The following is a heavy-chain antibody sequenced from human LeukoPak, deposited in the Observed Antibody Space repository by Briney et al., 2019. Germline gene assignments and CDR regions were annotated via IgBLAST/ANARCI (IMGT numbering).Heavy chain of an antibody. CDR1: GFTFSSYA. J-gene: IGHJ6*02. V-gene: IGHV3-23*01. Sequence: GGSLRLSCAASGFTFSSYAMSWVRQAPGKGLEWVSAISGSGGSTYYADSVKGRFTISRDNSKNTLYLQMNSLRAEDTAVYYCAKEGDVVVPAAIPVNYYYYGMDVWGQGTTVTVS. CDR3: AKEGDVVVPAAIPVNYYYYGMDV. CDR2: ISGSGGST. D-gene: IGHD2-2*02.